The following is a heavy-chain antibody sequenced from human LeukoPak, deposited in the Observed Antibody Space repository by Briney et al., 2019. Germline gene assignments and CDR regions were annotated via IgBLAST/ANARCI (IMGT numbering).Heavy chain of an antibody. CDR3: ARWRRISMIVVVTNAFDI. Sequence: ASETLSLTCTVSGGSISSGGYYWSWIRQRPGKGLEWIGYISYSGSTYYNPSLKSRLTISVDTSKNQFSLKLSSVTAADTAVYYCARWRRISMIVVVTNAFDIWGQGTMVTVSP. CDR1: GGSISSGGYY. V-gene: IGHV4-31*03. CDR2: ISYSGST. J-gene: IGHJ3*02. D-gene: IGHD3-22*01.